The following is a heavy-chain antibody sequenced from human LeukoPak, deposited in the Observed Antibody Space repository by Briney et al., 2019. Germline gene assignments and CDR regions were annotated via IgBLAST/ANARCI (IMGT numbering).Heavy chain of an antibody. CDR1: GYSFINYY. V-gene: IGHV1-46*01. CDR2: INPNNGRA. Sequence: GASVKVSCKASGYSFINYYMHWVRQAPGQGLEWMGTINPNNGRATYALEIQGRVTMARDTSTSTVYMELSSLKSEDTAIYYCVCRVLRFFEGHIYWGQGTLVTVSS. D-gene: IGHD3-3*01. CDR3: VCRVLRFFEGHIY. J-gene: IGHJ4*02.